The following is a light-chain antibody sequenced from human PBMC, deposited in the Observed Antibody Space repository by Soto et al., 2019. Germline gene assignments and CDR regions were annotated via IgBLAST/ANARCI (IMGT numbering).Light chain of an antibody. J-gene: IGLJ2*01. CDR3: ETWDQNTVV. Sequence: QSVLTQSSSASASLGSSVKLTCTLSSGHSRYIITWHQQQPGKAPRYLMKLEASGTYNKGSGVPDRFSGSSSGADRYVTIANLRFEDEADYYCETWDQNTVVFGGGTKLTVL. CDR1: SGHSRYI. V-gene: IGLV4-60*02. CDR2: LEASGTY.